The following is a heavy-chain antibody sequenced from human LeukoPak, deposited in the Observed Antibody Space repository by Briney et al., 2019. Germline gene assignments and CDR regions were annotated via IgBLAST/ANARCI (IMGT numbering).Heavy chain of an antibody. V-gene: IGHV3-33*01. CDR2: IWYDGSNK. CDR1: GFTFSSYG. CDR3: AREGYSSSWYHPYFDY. Sequence: AGGSLRLSCAASGFTFSSYGMHWVRQAPGKGLERVAVIWYDGSNKYYADSVKGRFTISRDNSKNTLYLQMNSLRAEDTAVYYCAREGYSSSWYHPYFDYWGQGTLVTVSS. D-gene: IGHD6-13*01. J-gene: IGHJ4*02.